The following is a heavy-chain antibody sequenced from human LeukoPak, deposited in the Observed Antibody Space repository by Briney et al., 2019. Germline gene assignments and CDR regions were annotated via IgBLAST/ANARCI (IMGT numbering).Heavy chain of an antibody. Sequence: GGSLRLSCAASGFTFSHYAMSWVRQAPGKGLEWVSGITVGGNTYYADSVKGRFTISRDNSRNTLYLRMNSLRAEDTAVYYCAKDICSSTNCLFYFDFWGQGTLVTVSS. J-gene: IGHJ4*02. CDR1: GFTFSHYA. CDR3: AKDICSSTNCLFYFDF. CDR2: ITVGGNT. D-gene: IGHD2-2*01. V-gene: IGHV3-23*01.